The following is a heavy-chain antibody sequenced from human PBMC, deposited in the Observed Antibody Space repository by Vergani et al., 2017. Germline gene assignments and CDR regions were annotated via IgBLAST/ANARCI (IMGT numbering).Heavy chain of an antibody. D-gene: IGHD5-12*01. CDR1: GFRFREHG. V-gene: IGHV3-23*01. CDR3: TRGSRGYTGYFFDC. Sequence: EVQLLESGGGSVQPGESLRLSCVASGFRFREHGMNWVRQAPGKGLEWVSGISGHDHRTLYADSVKGRFINSRDNSKNTLHLQMNSLRADDTAVYYCTRGSRGYTGYFFDCWGRGTLSTVCS. J-gene: IGHJ4*02. CDR2: ISGHDHRT.